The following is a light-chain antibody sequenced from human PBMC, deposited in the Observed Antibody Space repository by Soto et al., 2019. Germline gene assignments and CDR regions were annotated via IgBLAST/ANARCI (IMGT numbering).Light chain of an antibody. V-gene: IGLV1-44*01. J-gene: IGLJ2*01. CDR2: SND. CDR1: SSNIGSNT. CDR3: AAWDGSLNCWV. Sequence: QSVLTQAPSASGTPGQRVTISCSGSSSNIGSNTVSWYQQVPGTAPKLLIYSNDQRPSGVPDRFSGSKSGTSASLAIGGLQSEDEADYYCAAWDGSLNCWVFGGGTKLTVL.